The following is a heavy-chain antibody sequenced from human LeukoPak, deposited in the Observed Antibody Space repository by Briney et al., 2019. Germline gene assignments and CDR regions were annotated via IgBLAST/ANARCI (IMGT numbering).Heavy chain of an antibody. D-gene: IGHD6-13*01. CDR3: ARHSSSWYIPDY. CDR1: GASISEYGYY. CDR2: IYYSGST. Sequence: SETLSLTCAVSGASISEYGYYWSWIRQPSGRGLEWIGYIYYSGSTNYNPSLKSRVTISVDTSKNQFSLKLSSVTAADTAVYYCARHSSSWYIPDYWGQGTLVTVSS. V-gene: IGHV4-61*08. J-gene: IGHJ4*02.